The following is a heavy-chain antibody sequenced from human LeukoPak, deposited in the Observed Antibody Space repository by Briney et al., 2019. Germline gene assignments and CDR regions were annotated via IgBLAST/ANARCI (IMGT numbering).Heavy chain of an antibody. CDR3: ARDYIGTYYYGSGSRHNWFDP. J-gene: IGHJ5*02. Sequence: SVKVSCKASGGTFSSYAISWVRQAPGQGLEWMGRIIPILGVANYAQKFQGRVTITADKSTSTAYMELSSLRSEDTAVYYCARDYIGTYYYGSGSRHNWFDPWGQGTLVTVSS. D-gene: IGHD3-10*01. CDR1: GGTFSSYA. V-gene: IGHV1-69*04. CDR2: IIPILGVA.